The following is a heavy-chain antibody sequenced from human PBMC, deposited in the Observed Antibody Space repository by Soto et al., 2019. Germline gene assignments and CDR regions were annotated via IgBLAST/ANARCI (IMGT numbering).Heavy chain of an antibody. CDR1: GYSFTSYW. CDR3: ARHSPYCSSTSCYGYNWFDP. Sequence: SGESLKISCKGSGYSFTSYWIGWVRQMPGKGLEWMGIIYPGDSDTRYSPSFQGQVTISADKSISTAYLQWSSLKASDTAMYYCARHSPYCSSTSCYGYNWFDPWGQGTLVTVSS. J-gene: IGHJ5*02. D-gene: IGHD2-2*01. V-gene: IGHV5-51*01. CDR2: IYPGDSDT.